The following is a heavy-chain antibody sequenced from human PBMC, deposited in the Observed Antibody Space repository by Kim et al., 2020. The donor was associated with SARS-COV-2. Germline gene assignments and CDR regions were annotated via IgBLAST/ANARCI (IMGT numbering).Heavy chain of an antibody. D-gene: IGHD6-13*01. Sequence: YAPKFQGRVTMTTDTSTSTAYMELRSLRSDDTAVYYCARTRIAAAGYFDYWGQGTLVTVSS. V-gene: IGHV1-18*01. J-gene: IGHJ4*02. CDR3: ARTRIAAAGYFDY.